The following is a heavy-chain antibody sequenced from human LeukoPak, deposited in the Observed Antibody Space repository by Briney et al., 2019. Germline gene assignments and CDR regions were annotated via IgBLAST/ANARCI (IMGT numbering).Heavy chain of an antibody. CDR2: IYDSGRA. V-gene: IGHV4-59*11. CDR1: GGSISSHD. D-gene: IGHD3-22*01. J-gene: IGHJ4*02. Sequence: SETLSLTCTVSGGSISSHDWGWIRQPPGKGLEWIGYIYDSGRATYNPSLKSRVTISVGTSKDQVSLKVTSVTAADTAVYYCARGRRGRYYDISRYNYFDYWGQGTLVSVSS. CDR3: ARGRRGRYYDISRYNYFDY.